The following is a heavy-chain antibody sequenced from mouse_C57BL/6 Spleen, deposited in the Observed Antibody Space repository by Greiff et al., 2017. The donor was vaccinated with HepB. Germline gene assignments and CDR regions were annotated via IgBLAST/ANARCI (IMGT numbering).Heavy chain of an antibody. J-gene: IGHJ2*01. V-gene: IGHV1-64*01. Sequence: VQLQQPGAELVKPGASVKLSCKASGYTFTSYWMHWVKQRPGQGLEWIGMIHPNSGSTNYNEKFKSKATLTVDKSSRTAYMQLSSLTSEDSAVYYCARRDSSGYNYWGQGTTLTVSS. D-gene: IGHD3-2*02. CDR2: IHPNSGST. CDR3: ARRDSSGYNY. CDR1: GYTFTSYW.